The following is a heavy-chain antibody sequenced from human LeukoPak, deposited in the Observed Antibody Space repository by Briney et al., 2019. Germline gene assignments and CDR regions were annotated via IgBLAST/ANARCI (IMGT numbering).Heavy chain of an antibody. CDR3: ARGRTFMRSWFDP. CDR2: INHSGST. CDR1: GGSFSGYY. V-gene: IGHV4-34*01. J-gene: IGHJ5*02. Sequence: SETLSLTCAVYGGSFSGYYWSWIRQPPGKGLEWIGEINHSGSTNCNPSLKSRVTISVDTSKNQFSLKLSSVTAADTAVYYCARGRTFMRSWFDPWGQGTLVTVSS. D-gene: IGHD3-16*01.